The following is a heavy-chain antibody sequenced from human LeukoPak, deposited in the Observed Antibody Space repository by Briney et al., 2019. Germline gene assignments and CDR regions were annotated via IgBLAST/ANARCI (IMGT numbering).Heavy chain of an antibody. D-gene: IGHD3-22*01. CDR2: IDPSGGST. J-gene: IGHJ4*02. V-gene: IGHV1-46*01. CDR3: ARAFRVTMILLYY. CDR1: GYTFTSYY. Sequence: GASVKVSCKASGYTFTSYYMHWVRQAPGQGLEWMGIIDPSGGSTSYAQKFQGRVTMTRDMSTSTVYMELSSLRSEDTAVYYCARAFRVTMILLYYWGQGTLVTVSS.